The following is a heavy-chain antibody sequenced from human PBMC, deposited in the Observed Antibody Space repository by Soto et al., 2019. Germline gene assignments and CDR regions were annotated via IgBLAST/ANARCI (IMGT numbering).Heavy chain of an antibody. Sequence: GGSLRLSCAASGFTVSSNWMHWVRQAPGKGLVWVSRINSDGSSSRYADSVKGRFTISRDSAKNTLYLQMNSLKADDTAVYYCAREVGGDVAHTDYFYCMDVWGQGTTVTVSS. J-gene: IGHJ6*02. CDR3: AREVGGDVAHTDYFYCMDV. D-gene: IGHD2-21*01. CDR2: INSDGSSS. CDR1: GFTVSSNW. V-gene: IGHV3-74*01.